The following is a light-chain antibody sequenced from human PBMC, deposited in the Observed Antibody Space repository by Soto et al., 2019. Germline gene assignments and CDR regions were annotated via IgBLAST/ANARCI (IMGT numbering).Light chain of an antibody. J-gene: IGLJ1*01. CDR1: SSDVGGHNF. Sequence: QSALTQPRSVSGSPGQSVTISCSGTSSDVGGHNFVSWYQQHPGKAPKVIVYDVSKRPSGVPDRFSGSKSANTASLTISGLQAEDEADYYCCSYGGSYFYVFGSGTKVTVL. CDR3: CSYGGSYFYV. V-gene: IGLV2-11*01. CDR2: DVS.